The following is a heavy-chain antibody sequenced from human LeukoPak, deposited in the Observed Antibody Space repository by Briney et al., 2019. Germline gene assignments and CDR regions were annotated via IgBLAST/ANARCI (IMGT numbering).Heavy chain of an antibody. J-gene: IGHJ5*02. D-gene: IGHD3-10*01. Sequence: GASVKVSCKASGGTFSSYIITWVRQAPGQGLEWMGLINPTGGSTGYAQKLQGRVTMTTDTSTSTAYMELRSLRSDDTAVYYCAREGPWSMIRGHWFDPWGQGTLVTVSS. V-gene: IGHV1-18*01. CDR1: GGTFSSYI. CDR2: INPTGGST. CDR3: AREGPWSMIRGHWFDP.